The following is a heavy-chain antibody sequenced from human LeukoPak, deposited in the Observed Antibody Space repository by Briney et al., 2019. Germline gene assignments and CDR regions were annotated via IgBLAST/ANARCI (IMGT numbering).Heavy chain of an antibody. CDR3: ARVVITMVRGVINYFDY. CDR1: GSTFSSYA. J-gene: IGHJ4*02. D-gene: IGHD3-10*01. V-gene: IGHV3-11*05. CDR2: ISSSSSYT. Sequence: GGSLRLSCAASGSTFSSYAMSWIRQAPGKGLEWVSYISSSSSYTNYADSVKGRFTISRDNAKNSLYLQMNSLRAEDTAVYYCARVVITMVRGVINYFDYWGQGTLVTVSS.